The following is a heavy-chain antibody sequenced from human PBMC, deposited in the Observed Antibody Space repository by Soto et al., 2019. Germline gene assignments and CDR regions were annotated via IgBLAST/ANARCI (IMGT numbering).Heavy chain of an antibody. D-gene: IGHD3-10*01. V-gene: IGHV1-69*06. CDR1: GGTFSSYA. CDR2: IIPIFGTA. Sequence: SVKVSCKASGGTFSSYAISWVRQAPGQGLEWMGGIIPIFGTANYAQKFQGRVTITADKSTSTAYMELSSLRSEDTAVYYCARDRATMVRGVTLYYYYYGMDVWGQGTTVTVYS. CDR3: ARDRATMVRGVTLYYYYYGMDV. J-gene: IGHJ6*02.